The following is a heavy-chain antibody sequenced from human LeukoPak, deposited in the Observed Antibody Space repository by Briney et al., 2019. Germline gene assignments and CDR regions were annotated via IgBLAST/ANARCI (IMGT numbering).Heavy chain of an antibody. D-gene: IGHD3-22*01. CDR3: ARHYYDSSGYFHQDY. CDR2: IYYSGST. Sequence: SETLSLTCTVSGGSISGYYWSWIRQPPGRGLEWIGYIYYSGSTDYNPSLKSRVTISVDTSKNQFSLKLSSVTAADTAVYYCARHYYDSSGYFHQDYWGQGTLVTVSS. V-gene: IGHV4-59*08. J-gene: IGHJ4*02. CDR1: GGSISGYY.